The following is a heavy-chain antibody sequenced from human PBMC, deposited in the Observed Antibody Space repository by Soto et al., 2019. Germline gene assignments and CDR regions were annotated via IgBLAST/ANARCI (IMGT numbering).Heavy chain of an antibody. CDR2: IYYSGST. J-gene: IGHJ5*02. Sequence: SDTLSLTCTVSGGSISSISYYWGWIRQPPGKGLEWIGSIYYSGSTYSNPSLKSRVTISVDTSKNQFSLKLTSVTAADTAIYYCARLSHPYCFDPWGQGTLVTVSS. V-gene: IGHV4-39*01. CDR3: ARLSHPYCFDP. CDR1: GGSISSISYY.